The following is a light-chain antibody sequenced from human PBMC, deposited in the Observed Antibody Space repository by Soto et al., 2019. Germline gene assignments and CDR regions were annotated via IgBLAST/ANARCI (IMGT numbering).Light chain of an antibody. V-gene: IGKV3-15*01. Sequence: EIVMTQSPGTLSVSPGERATLLCRASQSVSNNIAWYQQKPGQAPRLLIYDASTTATGITARFSGSGSGTEFTLTIISLQSEDYAVYYCHQYNKWPSFTFGPGTQVDIK. CDR2: DAS. CDR1: QSVSNN. CDR3: HQYNKWPSFT. J-gene: IGKJ3*01.